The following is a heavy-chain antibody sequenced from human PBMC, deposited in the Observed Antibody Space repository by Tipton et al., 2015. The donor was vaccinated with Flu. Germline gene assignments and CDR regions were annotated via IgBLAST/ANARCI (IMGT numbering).Heavy chain of an antibody. CDR1: GDSISTTIYY. CDR2: IYYSGTT. V-gene: IGHV4-39*07. J-gene: IGHJ6*02. D-gene: IGHD1-1*01. CDR3: ARDLWNDRRAYYYYGVDV. Sequence: LRLSCTVSGDSISTTIYYWGRVRQPPGKGLEWIGSIYYSGTTYYNPSLKSRVTISVDPSKNEFSLTLASLTAADTAVYYCARDLWNDRRAYYYYGVDVWGQGTTVTVSS.